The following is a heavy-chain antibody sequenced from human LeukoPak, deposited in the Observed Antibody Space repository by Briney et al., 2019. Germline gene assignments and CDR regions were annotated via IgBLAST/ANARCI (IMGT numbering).Heavy chain of an antibody. Sequence: SXXLSLTCTVSGGSISSYYWSWIRQPPGKGLEWSGYIYYSGSTNYNPSLKRRVTISVDTSKNQFSLKLSSVTAADTAVYYCAREGSYGTDYWGQGTLVTVSS. CDR1: GGSISSYY. J-gene: IGHJ4*02. CDR2: IYYSGST. V-gene: IGHV4-59*01. D-gene: IGHD5-18*01. CDR3: AREGSYGTDY.